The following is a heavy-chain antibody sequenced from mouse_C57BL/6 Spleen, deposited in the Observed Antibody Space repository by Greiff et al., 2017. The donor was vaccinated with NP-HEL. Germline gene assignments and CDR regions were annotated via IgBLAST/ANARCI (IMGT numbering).Heavy chain of an antibody. CDR1: GYTFTNYW. D-gene: IGHD1-1*01. J-gene: IGHJ1*03. CDR3: ARYYYGSSYWYFDV. Sequence: VMLVESGAELVRPGTSVKMSCKASGYTFTNYWIGWAKQRPGHGLAWIGDIYPGGGYTNYNEKFKGKATLTADQSSSTAYMQFSSLTSEDSAIYYCARYYYGSSYWYFDVWGTGTTVTVSS. V-gene: IGHV1-63*01. CDR2: IYPGGGYT.